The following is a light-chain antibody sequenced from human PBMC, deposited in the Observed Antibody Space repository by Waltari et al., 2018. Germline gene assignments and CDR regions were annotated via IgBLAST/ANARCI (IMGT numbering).Light chain of an antibody. Sequence: QSALTQPASVSGSPGQSITISCTGTSSDVGSYNLVSCYQHHPSKAPQLMIYEVSKRPSGVSNRFSGSKSGNTASLTISGLQAEDEADYSCCSYAGSSTYVFGTGTKVTVL. CDR1: SSDVGSYNL. V-gene: IGLV2-23*02. J-gene: IGLJ1*01. CDR3: CSYAGSSTYV. CDR2: EVS.